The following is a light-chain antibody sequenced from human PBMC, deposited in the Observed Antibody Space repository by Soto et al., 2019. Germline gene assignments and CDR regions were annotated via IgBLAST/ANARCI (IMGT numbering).Light chain of an antibody. CDR3: SSYTSISTRV. J-gene: IGLJ1*01. V-gene: IGLV2-14*01. CDR2: DVR. CDR1: SSDVGGYNY. Sequence: QSALTQPASVSGSPGQSITISCTGTSSDVGGYNYVSWYQQHPGKAPKLMIYDVRDRPSGVSNRFSGSKSGNTASLPISGLQAEDEADYYCSSYTSISTRVFGTGTKLTVL.